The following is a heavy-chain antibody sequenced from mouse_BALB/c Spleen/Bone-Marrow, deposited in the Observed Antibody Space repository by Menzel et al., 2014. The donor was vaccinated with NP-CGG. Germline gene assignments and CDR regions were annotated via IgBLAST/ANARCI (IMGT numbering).Heavy chain of an antibody. J-gene: IGHJ3*01. V-gene: IGHV1S29*02. CDR2: IYPYNGGT. CDR1: GYTFSDYN. CDR3: ARGWLLSWFAY. D-gene: IGHD2-3*01. Sequence: VQLQQSGPELVKPGALVKISCKASGYTFSDYNMHWVKQSLGKSLEWIGNIYPYNGGTGYNQKFKRKAILTVDNSSSTAYMELSSLTSENSAVYHCARGWLLSWFAYWGQGALVTVSA.